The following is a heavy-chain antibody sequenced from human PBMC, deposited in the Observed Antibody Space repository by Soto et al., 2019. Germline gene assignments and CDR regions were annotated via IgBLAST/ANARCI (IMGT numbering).Heavy chain of an antibody. CDR2: ISGSGGST. V-gene: IGHV3-23*01. CDR1: GFTFSSYA. D-gene: IGHD1-26*01. J-gene: IGHJ4*02. CDR3: AKVNYTPTEYPPKGGGSRSVVGKIYYFDY. Sequence: GGSLRLSCAASGFTFSSYAMSWVRQAPGKGLEWVSAISGSGGSTYYADSVKGRFTISRDNSKNTLYLQMNSLRAEDTAVYYCAKVNYTPTEYPPKGGGSRSVVGKIYYFDYWGQGTLVTVSS.